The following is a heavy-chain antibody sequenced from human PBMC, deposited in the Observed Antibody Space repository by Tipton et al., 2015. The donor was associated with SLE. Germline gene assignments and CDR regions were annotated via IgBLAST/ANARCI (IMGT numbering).Heavy chain of an antibody. V-gene: IGHV4-61*02. CDR3: VRIIRADWYFDL. J-gene: IGHJ2*01. Sequence: TLSLTCTVSGGSFTNDAHYWGWIRQTAGKGLEWLGRIHNTGSTYYNPSLKSRVTISLDTSTNQFSLRLTSVTAADTAEYYCVRIIRADWYFDLWGRGTLVTVSS. D-gene: IGHD6-25*01. CDR1: GGSFTNDAHY. CDR2: IHNTGST.